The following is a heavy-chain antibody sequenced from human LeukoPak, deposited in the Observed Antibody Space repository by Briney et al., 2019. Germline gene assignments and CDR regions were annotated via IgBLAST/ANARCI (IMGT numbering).Heavy chain of an antibody. V-gene: IGHV5-51*01. Sequence: GESLKISXKGSGYSFTTYWIGWVRQMPGKGLEWMGIIYPGDSSTRYSPSFQGQVTMSADKSISTAYLQWRTLKASDTAMYYCARRGYYSYDAFDIWGQGTMVTVSS. D-gene: IGHD3-22*01. J-gene: IGHJ3*02. CDR1: GYSFTTYW. CDR2: IYPGDSST. CDR3: ARRGYYSYDAFDI.